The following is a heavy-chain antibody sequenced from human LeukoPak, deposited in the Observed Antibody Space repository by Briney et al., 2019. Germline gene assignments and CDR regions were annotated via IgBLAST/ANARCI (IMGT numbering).Heavy chain of an antibody. V-gene: IGHV3-74*01. CDR3: ARGRPIGVRGY. D-gene: IGHD2-8*01. J-gene: IGHJ4*02. CDR1: GFTFSSYW. CDR2: INLDGSIT. Sequence: GGSLKLSCAASGFTFSSYWMHWVPQAPGKGLVWVSRINLDGSITSCADSVQGRFTISRDNDKNTLYLQMHSLRAEDTSLYYCARGRPIGVRGYWGQGTLVTVSS.